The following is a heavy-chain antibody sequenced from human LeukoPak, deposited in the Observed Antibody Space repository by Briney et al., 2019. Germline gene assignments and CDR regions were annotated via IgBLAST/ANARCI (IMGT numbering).Heavy chain of an antibody. D-gene: IGHD2-15*01. V-gene: IGHV4-59*08. CDR3: ASTGYCTGGSCYSNYFDL. J-gene: IGHJ4*02. Sequence: SETLSLTCTVSGVSITSFDWSWIRQPPGKGLEWIGYIYFSGRTNYNPSLKSRVTVSLDTTKNQVSLKLSSVSAADTAVYYCASTGYCTGGSCYSNYFDLWGQGTLVTVSS. CDR2: IYFSGRT. CDR1: GVSITSFD.